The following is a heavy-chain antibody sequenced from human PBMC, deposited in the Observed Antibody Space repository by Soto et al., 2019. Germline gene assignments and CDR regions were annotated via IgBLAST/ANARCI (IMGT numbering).Heavy chain of an antibody. Sequence: LRLSCSASGFNFTNHVINWVRQAPGKSLEWVSSISNSDDVGFYADSVRGRFIVSRDTSTNTIYLQMNYLRVEDTAVYYCAKTVGATKLEDYWGQGTLVTVSS. CDR3: AKTVGATKLEDY. CDR2: ISNSDDVG. J-gene: IGHJ4*02. CDR1: GFNFTNHV. V-gene: IGHV3-23*01. D-gene: IGHD1-26*01.